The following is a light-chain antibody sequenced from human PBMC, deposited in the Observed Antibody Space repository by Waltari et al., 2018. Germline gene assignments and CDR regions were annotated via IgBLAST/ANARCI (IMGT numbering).Light chain of an antibody. CDR3: QQYSSSPTT. J-gene: IGKJ2*01. Sequence: EIVLTQSPGTLSLSPGDRATLSCRASQSLSGSYSAWYQQKPGQAPRLLIYHASSRATGIPPRFSGNGSETDFTLTISSLEPEDFAVYICQQYSSSPTTFGQGTKLDIK. CDR2: HAS. CDR1: QSLSGSY. V-gene: IGKV3-20*01.